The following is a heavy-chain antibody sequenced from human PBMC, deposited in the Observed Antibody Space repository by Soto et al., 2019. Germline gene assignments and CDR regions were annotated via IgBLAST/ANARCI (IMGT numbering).Heavy chain of an antibody. Sequence: ASVKVSFKAPGDTFTSYYLNWVRQAPGQGLEWMGVINPHGGSTKYAQKFQGRITMTRDTSRSTVYMELGSLRSDDTAIYYCARSSGGNFGIIIEGSNWFDPWGQGTLVTVSS. J-gene: IGHJ5*02. D-gene: IGHD3-3*01. V-gene: IGHV1-46*01. CDR2: INPHGGST. CDR1: GDTFTSYY. CDR3: ARSSGGNFGIIIEGSNWFDP.